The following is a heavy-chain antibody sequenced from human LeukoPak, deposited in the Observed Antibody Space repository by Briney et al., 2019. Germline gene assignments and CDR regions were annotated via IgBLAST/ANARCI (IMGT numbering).Heavy chain of an antibody. CDR2: IYPGDSDT. V-gene: IGHV5-51*01. Sequence: HGESLKISCKGSGYSFTSYWIGWVRQMPGKGLEWMGIIYPGDSDTRYSPSFQGQVTISADKSISTAYLQWSSLKASDTAMYYCARSWLVGDSSYYGMDVWGQGTTVTVSS. J-gene: IGHJ6*02. D-gene: IGHD6-19*01. CDR1: GYSFTSYW. CDR3: ARSWLVGDSSYYGMDV.